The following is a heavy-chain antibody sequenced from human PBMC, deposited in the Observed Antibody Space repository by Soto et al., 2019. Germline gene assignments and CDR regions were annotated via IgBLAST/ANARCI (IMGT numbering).Heavy chain of an antibody. Sequence: SETLSLTCTVSGGSVSSGSYYWSWIRQPPGKGLEWIGYIYYSGSTNYNPSLKSRVTISVDTSKNQFSLKLSSVTAADTAVYYCASAPLHYDFWSGYYWYYYYGMDVWGQGTTVTSP. CDR2: IYYSGST. CDR1: GGSVSSGSYY. J-gene: IGHJ6*02. CDR3: ASAPLHYDFWSGYYWYYYYGMDV. V-gene: IGHV4-61*01. D-gene: IGHD3-3*01.